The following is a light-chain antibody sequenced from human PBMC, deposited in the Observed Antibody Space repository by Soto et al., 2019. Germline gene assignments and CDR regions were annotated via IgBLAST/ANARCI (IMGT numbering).Light chain of an antibody. CDR3: SSYTSTNTLYV. Sequence: QSALTQPASVSGSPGQSIAISCTGTSSDVGGHNFVSWYQQHPGKAPKLLIYEVSNRPPGISTRFSGSKSGTTASLTISGLQAEDEAVYYCSSYTSTNTLYVFGTGTKLTVL. CDR2: EVS. CDR1: SSDVGGHNF. J-gene: IGLJ1*01. V-gene: IGLV2-14*03.